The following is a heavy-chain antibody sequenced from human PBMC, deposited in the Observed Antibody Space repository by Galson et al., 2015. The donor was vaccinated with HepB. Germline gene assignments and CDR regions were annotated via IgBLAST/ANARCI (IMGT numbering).Heavy chain of an antibody. J-gene: IGHJ6*03. CDR2: ISSSGSTI. CDR1: GFTFSDYY. V-gene: IGHV3-11*01. Sequence: SLRLSCAASGFTFSDYYMSWIRQAPGKGLEWVSYISSSGSTIYYADSVKGRFTISRDNAKNSLYLQMNSLRAEDTAVYYCARASGLGFWSGFADYYMDVWGKGTTVTVSS. CDR3: ARASGLGFWSGFADYYMDV. D-gene: IGHD3-3*01.